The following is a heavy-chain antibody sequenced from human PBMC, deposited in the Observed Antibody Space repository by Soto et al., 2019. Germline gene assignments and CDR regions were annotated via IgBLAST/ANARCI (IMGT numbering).Heavy chain of an antibody. Sequence: ASVKVSCKASGYTFSDYFIQWLRQAPGQGLEWVAWINPKTAATNYAKKFQDRVTLTSDTSFSTAYLELTRLRPDDTAVYYCARIKWGLDYYSGMDVWGQGTAVTSP. J-gene: IGHJ6*02. CDR2: INPKTAAT. CDR1: GYTFSDYF. D-gene: IGHD1-26*01. CDR3: ARIKWGLDYYSGMDV. V-gene: IGHV1-2*02.